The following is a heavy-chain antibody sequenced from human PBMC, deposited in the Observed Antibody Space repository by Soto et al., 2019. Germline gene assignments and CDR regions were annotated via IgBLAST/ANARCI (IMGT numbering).Heavy chain of an antibody. V-gene: IGHV3-11*01. Sequence: QLVESGGGLVKPGGSLRLSCTASGFIFSDSYMAWIRQAPGKGLEWVSYISSDGSATYKDSVKGRFTVSRDNAKDSLYLQMDSLRVEDTAIYYCVRDRDRRWFDPWGQGTPVTVSS. CDR2: ISSDGSAT. CDR1: GFIFSDSY. J-gene: IGHJ5*02. CDR3: VRDRDRRWFDP.